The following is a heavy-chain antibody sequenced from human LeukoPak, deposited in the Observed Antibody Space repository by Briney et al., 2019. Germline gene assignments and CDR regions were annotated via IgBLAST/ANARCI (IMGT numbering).Heavy chain of an antibody. CDR2: INHSGST. Sequence: SETLSLTCAVYGGSFSGYYWSWIRQPPGKGLEWIGDINHSGSTNYNPSLKSRVTISVDTSKNQFSLKLSSVTAADTAVYYCVRTFYDYVWGSYRPSFDYWGQGTLVTVSS. V-gene: IGHV4-34*01. D-gene: IGHD3-16*02. J-gene: IGHJ4*02. CDR1: GGSFSGYY. CDR3: VRTFYDYVWGSYRPSFDY.